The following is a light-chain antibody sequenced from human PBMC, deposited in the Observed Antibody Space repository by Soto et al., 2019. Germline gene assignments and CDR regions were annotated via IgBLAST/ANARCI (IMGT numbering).Light chain of an antibody. V-gene: IGKV3-15*01. J-gene: IGKJ1*01. CDR1: QSVSSN. CDR3: QQYNNWPGT. CDR2: GAS. Sequence: EIVMTQSPATLSVSPGERATLSCRASQSVSSNLAWYQQKPGQAPRLLIYGASTRATGIPDRFSGSGSGTEVALTISSLKYEDFAVYYCQQYNNWPGTFGQGTKVEIK.